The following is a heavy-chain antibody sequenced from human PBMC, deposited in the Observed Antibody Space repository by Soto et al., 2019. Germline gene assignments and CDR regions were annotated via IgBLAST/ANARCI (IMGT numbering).Heavy chain of an antibody. D-gene: IGHD4-17*01. J-gene: IGHJ4*02. Sequence: QGQLLQSGAEVKKPGASVKVSCKASGYTFTGYYIHWVRQAPGQGLEWMGWINPKSGVTNYAQKFQGRVTMITDTSISTAYMELSSLRSDDTAVYYCARDMAYGDFLPALFWGQGTLVTVSS. V-gene: IGHV1-2*02. CDR1: GYTFTGYY. CDR3: ARDMAYGDFLPALF. CDR2: INPKSGVT.